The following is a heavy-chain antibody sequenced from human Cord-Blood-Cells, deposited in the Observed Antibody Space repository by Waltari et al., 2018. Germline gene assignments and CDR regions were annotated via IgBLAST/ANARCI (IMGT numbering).Heavy chain of an antibody. D-gene: IGHD2-2*01. CDR3: ARGDIVVVPAAIDY. V-gene: IGHV1-2*02. CDR2: INPNSGGK. CDR1: GYTFTGYY. J-gene: IGHJ4*02. Sequence: QVQLVQSGAEVKKPGASVKVSCKASGYTFTGYYLHWVRQAPGQGLEWMGWINPNSGGKNYAQKFQGSVTKTRDTSISTAYMELGRLRSDDTAVYYCARGDIVVVPAAIDYWGQGTLVTVSS.